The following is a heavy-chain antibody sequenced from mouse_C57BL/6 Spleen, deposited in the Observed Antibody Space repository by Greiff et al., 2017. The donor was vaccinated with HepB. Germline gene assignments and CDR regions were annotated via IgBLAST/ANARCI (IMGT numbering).Heavy chain of an antibody. CDR3: AAIYYGNYAGFDY. J-gene: IGHJ2*01. Sequence: EVHLVESGGGLVKPGGSLKLSCAASGFTFSDYGMHWVRQAPEKGLEWVAYISSGSSTIYYADTVKGRFTISRDNAKNTLFLQMTSLRSEDTAMYYCAAIYYGNYAGFDYWGQGTTLTVSS. CDR1: GFTFSDYG. V-gene: IGHV5-17*01. D-gene: IGHD2-1*01. CDR2: ISSGSSTI.